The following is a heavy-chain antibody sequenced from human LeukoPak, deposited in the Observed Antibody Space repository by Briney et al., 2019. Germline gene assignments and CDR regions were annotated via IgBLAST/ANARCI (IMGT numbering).Heavy chain of an antibody. CDR2: ISYDGSNK. Sequence: EGSLRLSCAASGFTFSSYGMHWVRQAPGKGLEWVAVISYDGSNKYYADSVKGRFTISRDNSKNTLYLQMNSLRAEDTAVYYCAKGSAPYSSGWYFDYWGQGTLVTVSS. V-gene: IGHV3-30*18. CDR1: GFTFSSYG. J-gene: IGHJ4*02. D-gene: IGHD6-19*01. CDR3: AKGSAPYSSGWYFDY.